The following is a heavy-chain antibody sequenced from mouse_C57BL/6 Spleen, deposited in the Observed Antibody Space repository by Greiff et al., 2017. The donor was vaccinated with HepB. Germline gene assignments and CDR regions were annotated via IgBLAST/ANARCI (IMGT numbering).Heavy chain of an antibody. CDR2: ISSGGDYI. D-gene: IGHD1-1*01. CDR3: TAFITTVVGNAMDY. Sequence: EVQGVESGEGLVKPGGSLKLSCAASGFTFSSYAMSWVRQTPEKRLEWVAYISSGGDYIYYADTVKGRFTISRDNARNTLYLQMSSLKSEDTAMYYCTAFITTVVGNAMDYWGQGTSVTVSS. CDR1: GFTFSSYA. J-gene: IGHJ4*01. V-gene: IGHV5-9-1*02.